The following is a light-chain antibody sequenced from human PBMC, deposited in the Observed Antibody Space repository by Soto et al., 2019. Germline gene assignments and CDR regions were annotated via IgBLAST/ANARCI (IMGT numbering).Light chain of an antibody. J-gene: IGKJ1*01. CDR1: QSVNSN. CDR2: GAS. Sequence: EIVLTQSPATLSLSPGQRATLSCRASQSVNSNLAWYQQKPGQAPRLLIYGASTRATGIPARFSGSGSGTEFTLTINSLQSEDFAVYYCQQYNNWPRTFGQGTKVDIK. CDR3: QQYNNWPRT. V-gene: IGKV3-15*01.